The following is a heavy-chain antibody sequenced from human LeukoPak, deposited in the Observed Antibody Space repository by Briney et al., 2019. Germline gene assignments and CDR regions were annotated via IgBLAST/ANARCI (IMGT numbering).Heavy chain of an antibody. J-gene: IGHJ6*03. CDR2: ISRSSAYI. CDR3: ARGGVTMVRGVIKPPYYYYYMDV. D-gene: IGHD3-10*01. V-gene: IGHV3-21*01. Sequence: GGSLRLSCAASGFTFDDYGMSWVRQAPGKGLEWVSSISRSSAYIYYADSVKGRFTISRDNAKNSLYLQMNSLRAEDTAVYYCARGGVTMVRGVIKPPYYYYYMDVWGKGTTVTVSS. CDR1: GFTFDDYG.